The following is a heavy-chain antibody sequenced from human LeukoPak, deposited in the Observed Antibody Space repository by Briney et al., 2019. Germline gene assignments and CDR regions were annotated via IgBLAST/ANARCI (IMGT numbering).Heavy chain of an antibody. V-gene: IGHV4-4*07. D-gene: IGHD6-6*01. Sequence: SEALSLTCTVSGGSLTTFFWSWIRQPAGKGLEWIGRIYTSGTTNYNPSLKSRVTMSVDTSKNQFSLNLTSVTAADTAVYYCAREGTTRPLDYWGQGTLVTVSS. CDR1: GGSLTTFF. CDR3: AREGTTRPLDY. CDR2: IYTSGTT. J-gene: IGHJ4*02.